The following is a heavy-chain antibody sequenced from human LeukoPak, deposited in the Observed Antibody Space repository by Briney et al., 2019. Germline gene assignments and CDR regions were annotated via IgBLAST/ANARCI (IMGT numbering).Heavy chain of an antibody. CDR1: GGSISSYH. CDR2: ISASGST. Sequence: SETLSLTCTVSGGSISSYHWSWIRQPAGKGLEWNGRISASGSTNYAPSLRSRVTMSVDTSTNQFSLKLSSVTAADTAVYYCATDISWFDPWGRGTLVTVSS. CDR3: ATDISWFDP. V-gene: IGHV4-4*07. J-gene: IGHJ5*02.